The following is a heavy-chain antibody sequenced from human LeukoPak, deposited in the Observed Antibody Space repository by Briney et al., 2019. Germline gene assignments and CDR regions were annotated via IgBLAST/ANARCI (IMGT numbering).Heavy chain of an antibody. J-gene: IGHJ4*02. CDR3: ARGSSHYYEGLDDY. CDR2: ISSSSSTI. D-gene: IGHD3-22*01. Sequence: GGSLRLSCAVSGFTFSSYIMNWVPQAPGKGLVWVSYISSSSSTIYNAHSVKGRFTISRDNATNSLYLQMIRAGAEDSAEYSRARGSSHYYEGLDDYGDRTMLVTASS. V-gene: IGHV3-48*01. CDR1: GFTFSSYI.